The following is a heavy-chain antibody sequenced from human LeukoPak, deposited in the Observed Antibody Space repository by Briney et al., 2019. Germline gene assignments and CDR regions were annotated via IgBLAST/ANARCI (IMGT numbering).Heavy chain of an antibody. CDR1: GGTFSSYA. D-gene: IGHD2-15*01. CDR2: INTNTGNP. CDR3: ATTYYYIAGSYSY. J-gene: IGHJ4*02. Sequence: ASVKVSCKASGGTFSSYAISWVRQAPGQGLEWMGWINTNTGNPTYAQDFTGRYVFSLDTSGSTAYLQISSLKAEDTAVYYCATTYYYIAGSYSYWGQGTLVTVSS. V-gene: IGHV7-4-1*02.